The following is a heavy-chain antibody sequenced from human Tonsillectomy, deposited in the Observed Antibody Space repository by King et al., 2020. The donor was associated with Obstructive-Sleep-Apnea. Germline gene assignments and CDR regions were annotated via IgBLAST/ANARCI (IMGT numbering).Heavy chain of an antibody. CDR3: ARDASTIVFDY. V-gene: IGHV7-4-1*02. CDR2: ITPSTGNP. Sequence: VQLVQSGSELKKPGASVKVSCKASGYAFLVYSIHWLRQAPGQGLEWMGWITPSTGNPTYAQDFTGRFVFSLDTSINTAYLEINSLEAQDTAVYYCARDASTIVFDYWGQGTLVTVSS. D-gene: IGHD2/OR15-2a*01. CDR1: GYAFLVYS. J-gene: IGHJ4*02.